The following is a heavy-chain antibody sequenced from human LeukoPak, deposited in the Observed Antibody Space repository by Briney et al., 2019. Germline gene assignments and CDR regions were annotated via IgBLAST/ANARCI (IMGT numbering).Heavy chain of an antibody. D-gene: IGHD6-19*01. V-gene: IGHV1-2*02. CDR3: ARAGPVTSTGRPNDY. CDR1: GYTFTDYY. J-gene: IGHJ4*02. CDR2: INPNTGGT. Sequence: ASVKVSRKASGYTFTDYYIHWVRQAPGQGLEWVGRINPNTGGTKYEQKFQGRVRMTGDTSLSTTNMELSSLRSDDTAVYYCARAGPVTSTGRPNDYWDQGTLVTVSS.